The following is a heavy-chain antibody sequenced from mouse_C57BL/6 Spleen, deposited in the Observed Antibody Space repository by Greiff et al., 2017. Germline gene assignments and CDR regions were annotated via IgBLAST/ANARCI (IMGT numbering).Heavy chain of an antibody. J-gene: IGHJ1*03. D-gene: IGHD2-5*01. CDR1: GYTFTDYY. V-gene: IGHV1-76*01. CDR2: IYPGSGNT. Sequence: VQLQQSGAELVRPGASVKLSCKASGYTFTDYYINWVKQRPGQGLEWIARIYPGSGNTYYNEKFKGKATLTAEKSSSTAYMQLSSLTSEDSAVYFCARSYYSKDWYFDVWGTGTTVTVSS. CDR3: ARSYYSKDWYFDV.